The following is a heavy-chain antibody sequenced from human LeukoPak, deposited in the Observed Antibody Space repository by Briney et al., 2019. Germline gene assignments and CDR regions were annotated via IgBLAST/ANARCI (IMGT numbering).Heavy chain of an antibody. V-gene: IGHV3-66*01. Sequence: SGGSLRLSCAASGFTFSSNYMSWVRQAPGKGLEWVSVIYSGGSTYYSDSVKGRFTISRDNANNSLYLQMNSLRVEDTALYYCARGDVVIEPPRFCGFDIWGHGTMVTVSS. D-gene: IGHD1-14*01. CDR1: GFTFSSNY. J-gene: IGHJ3*02. CDR2: IYSGGST. CDR3: ARGDVVIEPPRFCGFDI.